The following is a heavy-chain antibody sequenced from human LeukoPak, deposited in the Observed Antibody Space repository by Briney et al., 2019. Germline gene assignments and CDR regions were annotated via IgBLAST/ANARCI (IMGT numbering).Heavy chain of an antibody. Sequence: KPSETLSLTCTVSGGSISSYYWSWIRQPPGKGLEWIGYIYYSGSTNYNPSLKSRVTISVDTSKNQFSLKLSSVTAADTAVYYCARVRKAAPTWFGDRAFDIWGQGTMVTVSS. CDR3: ARVRKAAPTWFGDRAFDI. V-gene: IGHV4-59*01. J-gene: IGHJ3*02. D-gene: IGHD3-10*01. CDR2: IYYSGST. CDR1: GGSISSYY.